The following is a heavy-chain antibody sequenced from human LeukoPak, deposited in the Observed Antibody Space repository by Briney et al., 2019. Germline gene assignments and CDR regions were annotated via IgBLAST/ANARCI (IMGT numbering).Heavy chain of an antibody. Sequence: ASVKVSCKASGYTFTGKYMHWVRQAPGQGHEWMGWINADGGGTRYPQKFQGRVTMTRDTSITTAYMELYSLTSDDTAVYFCAPDSVVVRNSMNAFDIWGQGTMVTVSS. CDR3: APDSVVVRNSMNAFDI. V-gene: IGHV1-2*02. J-gene: IGHJ3*02. CDR2: INADGGGT. D-gene: IGHD2-2*01. CDR1: GYTFTGKY.